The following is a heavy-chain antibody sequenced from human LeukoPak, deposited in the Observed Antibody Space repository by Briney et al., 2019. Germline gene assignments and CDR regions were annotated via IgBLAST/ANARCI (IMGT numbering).Heavy chain of an antibody. CDR3: ARILDSAWGELGY. D-gene: IGHD6-19*01. CDR1: GFTVSSNY. J-gene: IGHJ4*02. V-gene: IGHV3-53*05. CDR2: IYSGGST. Sequence: GGSLRLSCAASGFTVSSNYMSWVRQAPGKGLEWVSVIYSGGSTYYADSVKGRFTISRDNSKNTLYLQMNSLRAEDTAAYYCARILDSAWGELGYWGQGTLVTVSS.